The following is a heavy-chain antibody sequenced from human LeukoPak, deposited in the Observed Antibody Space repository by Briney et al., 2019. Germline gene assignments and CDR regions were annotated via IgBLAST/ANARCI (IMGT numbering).Heavy chain of an antibody. CDR1: GYTFTSYD. V-gene: IGHV1-2*02. CDR2: INPNSGGT. D-gene: IGHD3-9*01. Sequence: ASVKVSCKASGYTFTSYDINWVRQATGQGLEWMGWINPNSGGTNYAQKFQGRVTMTRDTSISTAYMELNRLRSDDTAVYYCARVVGNYDILTGPHDAFDIWGQGTMVTVSS. CDR3: ARVVGNYDILTGPHDAFDI. J-gene: IGHJ3*02.